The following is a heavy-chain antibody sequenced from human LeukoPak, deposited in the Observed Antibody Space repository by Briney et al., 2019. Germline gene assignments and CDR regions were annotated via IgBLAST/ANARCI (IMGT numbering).Heavy chain of an antibody. J-gene: IGHJ4*02. CDR3: ARGRLVRSSSWYYFDY. V-gene: IGHV1-8*01. CDR1: GYTFTSYD. CDR2: MNPNSGNT. D-gene: IGHD6-13*01. Sequence: GASVKVSCKASGYTFTSYDTNWVRQATGQGLEWMGWMNPNSGNTGYAQKFQGRVTMTRNTSISTAYMELSSLRSEDTAVYYCARGRLVRSSSWYYFDYWGQGTLVTVSS.